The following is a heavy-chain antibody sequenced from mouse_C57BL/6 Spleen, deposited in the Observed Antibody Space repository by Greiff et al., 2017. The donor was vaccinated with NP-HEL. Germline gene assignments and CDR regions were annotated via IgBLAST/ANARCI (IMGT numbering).Heavy chain of an antibody. CDR2: IDPETGGT. V-gene: IGHV1-15*01. D-gene: IGHD1-1*01. CDR1: GYTFTDYE. J-gene: IGHJ2*01. CDR3: TRARSLIYYFGSGYFDY. Sequence: QVQLKESGASLARPGASVTLSCKASGYTFTDYEMHWVKQTPVHGLEWIGAIDPETGGTAYNQKFKGKAILTADKSSSTAYMELRSLTTEDSAVYYCTRARSLIYYFGSGYFDYWGQGTTLTVSS.